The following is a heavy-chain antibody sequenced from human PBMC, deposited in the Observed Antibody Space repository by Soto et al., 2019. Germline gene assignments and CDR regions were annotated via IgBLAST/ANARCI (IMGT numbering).Heavy chain of an antibody. Sequence: QVRLVEPGGGLVKPGGSLRLSCAASGFSFSDYYMTWIRQTPGKGLEWISYISHRADTIYYADSVQGRFTISRDNARNYLHLQMDSLGAEDTAVYYCVSGSQVEYWGQGTLVTVSS. CDR1: GFSFSDYY. J-gene: IGHJ4*02. D-gene: IGHD3-10*01. CDR3: VSGSQVEY. V-gene: IGHV3-11*01. CDR2: ISHRADTI.